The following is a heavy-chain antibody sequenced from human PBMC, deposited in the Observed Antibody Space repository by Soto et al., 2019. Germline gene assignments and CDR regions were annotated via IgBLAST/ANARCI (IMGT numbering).Heavy chain of an antibody. J-gene: IGHJ4*02. CDR2: IYSSGST. CDR1: GGSINSGGYY. Sequence: SETLSLTCTVSGGSINSGGYYWSWIRQLPGKGLEWIGSIYSSGSTYYNPSLKSRVTISVDTSKNQFSLKLTSVTAADTAVYSCARLRGYSYDPIDSWGQGILVTVSS. D-gene: IGHD5-18*01. V-gene: IGHV4-31*03. CDR3: ARLRGYSYDPIDS.